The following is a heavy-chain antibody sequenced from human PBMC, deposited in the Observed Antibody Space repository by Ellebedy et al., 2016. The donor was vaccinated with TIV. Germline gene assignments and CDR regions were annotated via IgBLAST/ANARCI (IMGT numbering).Heavy chain of an antibody. CDR3: ARRPLPAAKAHAFDI. D-gene: IGHD2-2*01. Sequence: GESLKISCAASGFTFSSYGMHWVRQAPGKGLEWVAVIWYDGSNKYYADSVKGRFTISRDNSKNTLYLQMNSLRAEDTAVYYCARRPLPAAKAHAFDIWGQGTMVTVSS. J-gene: IGHJ3*02. CDR1: GFTFSSYG. CDR2: IWYDGSNK. V-gene: IGHV3-33*01.